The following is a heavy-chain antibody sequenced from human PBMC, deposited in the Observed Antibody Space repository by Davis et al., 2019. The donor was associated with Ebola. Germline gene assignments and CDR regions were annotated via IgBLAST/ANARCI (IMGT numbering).Heavy chain of an antibody. Sequence: PGGSLRLSCAASGFTVSSNYMSWVRQAPGKGLEWVSAISGSGGSTYYADSVKGRFTISRDNSKNTLYLQMNSLRAEDTAVYYCAIPIAGLRFLDSVTRDMDVWGKGTTVTVSS. CDR3: AIPIAGLRFLDSVTRDMDV. CDR1: GFTVSSNY. J-gene: IGHJ6*03. V-gene: IGHV3-23*01. CDR2: ISGSGGST. D-gene: IGHD3-3*01.